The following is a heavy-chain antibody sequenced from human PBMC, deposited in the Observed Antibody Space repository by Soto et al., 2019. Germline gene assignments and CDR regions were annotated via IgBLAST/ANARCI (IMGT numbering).Heavy chain of an antibody. J-gene: IGHJ6*02. CDR3: ARGRYCSGGTCYGMDV. CDR1: GYTFTTYA. D-gene: IGHD2-15*01. Sequence: ASGYTFTTYAIHWVRQAPGQRLEWMGWINAGNGNTRYSQKFQGRVTITRDTTASTAYMELSSLRSKDTAVYYFARGRYCSGGTCYGMDVWGQGTTVTVSS. V-gene: IGHV1-3*01. CDR2: INAGNGNT.